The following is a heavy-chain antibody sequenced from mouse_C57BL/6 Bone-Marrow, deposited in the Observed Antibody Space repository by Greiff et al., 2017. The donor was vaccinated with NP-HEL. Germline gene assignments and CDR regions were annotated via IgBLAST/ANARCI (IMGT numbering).Heavy chain of an antibody. J-gene: IGHJ2*01. CDR2: IYPGGGYT. D-gene: IGHD2-5*01. V-gene: IGHV1-63*01. Sequence: VQLQQSGAELVRPGTSVKMSCKASGYTFTNYWIGWAKQRPGHGLEWIGDIYPGGGYTNYNEKLKGKATLTADKSSSTAYMQFSSLTSEDSAIYYCARLSNYVGSFDYWGQGTTLTVSS. CDR1: GYTFTNYW. CDR3: ARLSNYVGSFDY.